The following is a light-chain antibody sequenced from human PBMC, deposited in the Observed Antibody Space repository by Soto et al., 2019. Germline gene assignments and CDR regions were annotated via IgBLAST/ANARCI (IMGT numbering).Light chain of an antibody. Sequence: QSVLTQPPSASASLGASVTLTCTLSSGYSNYKVDWYQQRPGKGPRFVMRVGTGGSVGSKGYGIPDRFAVLGSGLNRYRTMKTSEEAEETDYRCGADHGSGSSFVYGFGGGTTVTVL. CDR1: SGYSNYK. J-gene: IGLJ2*01. V-gene: IGLV9-49*01. CDR3: GADHGSGSSFVYG. CDR2: VGTGGSVG.